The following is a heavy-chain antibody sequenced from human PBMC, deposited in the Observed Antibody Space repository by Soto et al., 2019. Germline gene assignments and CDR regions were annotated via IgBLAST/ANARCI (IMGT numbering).Heavy chain of an antibody. J-gene: IGHJ4*02. V-gene: IGHV1-69*13. CDR2: IIPIFGTA. CDR1: GGTFSSYA. Sequence: SVKVSCKASGGTFSSYAISWVRQAPGQGLEWMGGIIPIFGTANYAQKFQGRVTITADESTSTAYMELSSLRSEDTAVYYCARGFIDVSRGFYFDYWGQGTLVTVSS. CDR3: ARGFIDVSRGFYFDY. D-gene: IGHD3-16*02.